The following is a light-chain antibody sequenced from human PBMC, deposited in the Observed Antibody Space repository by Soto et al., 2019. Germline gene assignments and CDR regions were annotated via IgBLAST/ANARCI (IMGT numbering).Light chain of an antibody. CDR3: NSYTTSSTYV. V-gene: IGLV2-14*01. Sequence: QSVLTQPASVSGSPGQSITISCTGTSSDVGSYNRVSWYQQPPGTAPKLIIYEVRNRPSGVSNRFSGSKSGNTASLTISGLQAEDEADYFCNSYTTSSTYVFGTGTKVTVL. J-gene: IGLJ1*01. CDR1: SSDVGSYNR. CDR2: EVR.